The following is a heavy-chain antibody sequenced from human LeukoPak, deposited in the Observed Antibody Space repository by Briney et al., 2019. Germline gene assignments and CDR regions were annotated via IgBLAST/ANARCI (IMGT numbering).Heavy chain of an antibody. Sequence: GGSLRLSCAASGFTFSSYAMHWVRQAPGKGLEWVAVISYDGSNKYYADSVKGRFTISRDNSKNTVYLQMNSLRVEDTAVYYCARDGGSFQSSPDNWGQGTLVIVSS. J-gene: IGHJ4*02. D-gene: IGHD1-26*01. CDR1: GFTFSSYA. CDR2: ISYDGSNK. V-gene: IGHV3-30-3*01. CDR3: ARDGGSFQSSPDN.